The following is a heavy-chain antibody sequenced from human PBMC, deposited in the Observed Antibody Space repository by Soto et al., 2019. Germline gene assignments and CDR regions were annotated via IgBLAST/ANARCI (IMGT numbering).Heavy chain of an antibody. D-gene: IGHD5-12*01. CDR2: TYFRSKWYN. CDR3: AKGDNLGPKTGYAFDP. Sequence: SQTLSLTCAISGDSGSSNTASWNWIRQSPSRGLEWLGRTYFRSKWYNDYAVSVKRRIIINPDTSNNQFSLQLNSVTPEDTAVYFCAKGDNLGPKTGYAFDPWGQGIMVTSPQ. CDR1: GDSGSSNTAS. J-gene: IGHJ5*02. V-gene: IGHV6-1*01.